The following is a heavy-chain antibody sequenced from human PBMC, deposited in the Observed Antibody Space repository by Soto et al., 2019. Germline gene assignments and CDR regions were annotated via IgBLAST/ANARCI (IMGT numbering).Heavy chain of an antibody. CDR1: GGTFSSYA. CDR2: IIPIFGTA. CDR3: ARGGPEGLRSLFDY. Sequence: QVQLVQSGAEVKKPGSSVKVSCKASGGTFSSYAISWVRQAPGQGLEWMGGIIPIFGTANYAQKFQGRVTITADESTSTAYLQLSSLSAEDTAVYYWARGGPEGLRSLFDYWGQGTLVTVSA. J-gene: IGHJ4*01. D-gene: IGHD4-17*01. V-gene: IGHV1-69*12.